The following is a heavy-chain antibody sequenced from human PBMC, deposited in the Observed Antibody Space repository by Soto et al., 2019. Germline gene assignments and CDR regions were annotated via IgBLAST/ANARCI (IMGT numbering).Heavy chain of an antibody. V-gene: IGHV3-73*01. D-gene: IGHD3-9*01. CDR1: GFTFSGSA. J-gene: IGHJ4*02. Sequence: GGSLRLSCAASGFTFSGSAMHWVRQASGKGLEWVGRIRSKANSYATAYAASVKGRFTISRDDSKNTAYLQMNSLKTEDTAVYYCTRHEGHFDWLLSLDYWGQGTLVTVSS. CDR2: IRSKANSYAT. CDR3: TRHEGHFDWLLSLDY.